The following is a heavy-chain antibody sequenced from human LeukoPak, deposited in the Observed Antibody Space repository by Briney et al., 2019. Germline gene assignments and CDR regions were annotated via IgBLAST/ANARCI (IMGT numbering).Heavy chain of an antibody. CDR2: IWYDGSNK. Sequence: QPGRSLRLSCAASGFTFSSYGMHWVRQAPGKGLEWVAVIWYDGSNKYYADSVKGRFTISRDNSKNTLYLQMNSLRAEDTAVYYCARTQPSIAARHSYYYNGMDVWGQGTTVTVSS. D-gene: IGHD6-6*01. CDR3: ARTQPSIAARHSYYYNGMDV. J-gene: IGHJ6*02. CDR1: GFTFSSYG. V-gene: IGHV3-33*01.